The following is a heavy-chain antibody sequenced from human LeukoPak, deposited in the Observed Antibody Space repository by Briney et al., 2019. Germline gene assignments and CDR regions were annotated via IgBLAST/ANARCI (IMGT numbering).Heavy chain of an antibody. CDR1: GFTFSSYA. V-gene: IGHV3-23*01. Sequence: GGSLRLSCAASGFTFSSYAMSWVRQAPGKGLEWVSTIVDTGDSTFYADSVRGRFTISRDSSKNTLYLQVNSLRAEDTAVYSCAKERGHPLANYYMDVWGEGTTVTVSS. J-gene: IGHJ6*03. CDR2: IVDTGDST. CDR3: AKERGHPLANYYMDV. D-gene: IGHD1-26*01.